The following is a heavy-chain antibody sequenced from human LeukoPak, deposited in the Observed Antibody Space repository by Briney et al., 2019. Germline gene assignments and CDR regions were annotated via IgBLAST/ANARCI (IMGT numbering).Heavy chain of an antibody. J-gene: IGHJ3*02. Sequence: GGSLRLSCAASGFTVSSYWMSWVRQAPGKGLEWVANIKQDGSEKYYVDSVKGRFTISRDNAKNSLYLQMNSLRAEDTAVYYCAKICRLRVPAATDDAFDIWGQGTMVTVSS. V-gene: IGHV3-7*03. CDR1: GFTVSSYW. D-gene: IGHD2-2*01. CDR2: IKQDGSEK. CDR3: AKICRLRVPAATDDAFDI.